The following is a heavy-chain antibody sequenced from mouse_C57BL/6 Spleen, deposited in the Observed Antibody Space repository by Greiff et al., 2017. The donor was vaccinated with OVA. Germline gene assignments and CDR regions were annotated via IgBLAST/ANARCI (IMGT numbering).Heavy chain of an antibody. V-gene: IGHV1-69*01. CDR1: GYTFTSYW. D-gene: IGHD2-2*01. Sequence: QVQLKQPGAELVMPGASVKLSCKASGYTFTSYWMHWVKQRPGQGLEWIGEIDPSDSYTNYNQKFKGKSTLTVDKSSSTAYMQLSSLTSEDSAVYYCARSRGVTGGYYFDDWGQGTTLTVSS. CDR2: IDPSDSYT. CDR3: ARSRGVTGGYYFDD. J-gene: IGHJ2*01.